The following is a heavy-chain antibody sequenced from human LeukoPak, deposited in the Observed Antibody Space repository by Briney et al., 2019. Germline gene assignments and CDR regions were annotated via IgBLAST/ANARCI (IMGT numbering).Heavy chain of an antibody. CDR2: ISGSGGST. Sequence: GGSLRLSCAASGFTFSSYAMSWVRQAPGKGLEWVSAISGSGGSTYYADSVKGRFTISRDNSKNTLYLQMNSLRAEDTALYYCAKDIGEGLVRRGYFFGVPDYWGQGTLVTVSS. CDR1: GFTFSSYA. CDR3: AKDIGEGLVRRGYFFGVPDY. V-gene: IGHV3-23*01. D-gene: IGHD3-9*01. J-gene: IGHJ4*02.